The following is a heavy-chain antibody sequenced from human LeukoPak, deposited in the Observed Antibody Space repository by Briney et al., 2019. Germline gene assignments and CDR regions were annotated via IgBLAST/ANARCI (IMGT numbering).Heavy chain of an antibody. D-gene: IGHD6-6*01. CDR3: ASIRYSSSKAFDY. Sequence: SETLSLTCTVSGYSISSGYYWGWIRQPPGKGLEWIGSIYHSGSTYYNPSLKSRVTISLDTSKNQFSLKLSSVTAADTAVYYCASIRYSSSKAFDYWGQGTLVTVSS. CDR2: IYHSGST. J-gene: IGHJ4*02. CDR1: GYSISSGYY. V-gene: IGHV4-38-2*02.